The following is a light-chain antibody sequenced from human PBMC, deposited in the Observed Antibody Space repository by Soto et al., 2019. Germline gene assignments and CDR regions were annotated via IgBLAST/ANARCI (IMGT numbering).Light chain of an antibody. CDR3: QQYNNWPTWT. V-gene: IGKV3-15*01. CDR2: GAS. Sequence: EIVMTQSPATLSVSPGERATLSCRASQSVSSNLAWYQQKPGQAPRLLIYGASTRATGIPARFSGSGSGTEFTLTISRLQSEEFAGYYCQQYNNWPTWTFGQGTKVEIK. CDR1: QSVSSN. J-gene: IGKJ1*01.